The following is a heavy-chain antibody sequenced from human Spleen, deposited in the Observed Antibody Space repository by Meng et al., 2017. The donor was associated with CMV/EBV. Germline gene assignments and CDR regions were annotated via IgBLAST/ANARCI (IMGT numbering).Heavy chain of an antibody. CDR1: GGSVSSGSYC. D-gene: IGHD1-26*01. CDR2: IYDSGST. CDR3: SRMYSGSDLGY. Sequence: SETLSLTCIVSGGSVSSGSYCWSWIRQPPGKGLEWIAHIYDSGSTSYNPSLKSRVTISVDTSKNQFSLKLSSVTAADTAVYYCSRMYSGSDLGYWGQGTLVTVSS. V-gene: IGHV4-61*01. J-gene: IGHJ4*02.